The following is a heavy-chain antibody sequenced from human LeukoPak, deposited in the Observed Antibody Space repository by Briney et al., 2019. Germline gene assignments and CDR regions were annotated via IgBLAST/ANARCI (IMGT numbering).Heavy chain of an antibody. V-gene: IGHV3-53*01. CDR3: ARDLNGGTDY. D-gene: IGHD4-23*01. Sequence: PGGSLRLSCAASGFTVSSNYMSWVRQAPGKGPEWVSVIYSGGSTYYADSAKGRFTISRDNSKNTLYLQMNSLRAEDTAVYYCARDLNGGTDYWGQGTLVTVSS. CDR1: GFTVSSNY. J-gene: IGHJ4*02. CDR2: IYSGGST.